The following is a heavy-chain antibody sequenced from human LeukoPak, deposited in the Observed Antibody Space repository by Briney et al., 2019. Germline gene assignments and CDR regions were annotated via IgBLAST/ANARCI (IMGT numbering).Heavy chain of an antibody. Sequence: GRSLRLSCAASGFTFDDYAMHWVRQAPGKGLEWVSGISWNSGSIGYADSVKGRFTISRDNAKNSLYLQMNGLRAEDMALYYCAKDIGSSWYGNYFDYWGQGTLVTVSS. CDR2: ISWNSGSI. CDR1: GFTFDDYA. J-gene: IGHJ4*02. V-gene: IGHV3-9*03. CDR3: AKDIGSSWYGNYFDY. D-gene: IGHD6-13*01.